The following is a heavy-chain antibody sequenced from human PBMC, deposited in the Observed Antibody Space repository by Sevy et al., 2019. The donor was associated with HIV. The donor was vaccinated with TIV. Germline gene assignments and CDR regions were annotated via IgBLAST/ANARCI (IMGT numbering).Heavy chain of an antibody. V-gene: IGHV3-9*01. D-gene: IGHD6-13*01. CDR1: GFTFDDYA. Sequence: GGSLRLSCAASGFTFDDYAMHWVRQAPGKGLEWVSGISWNSGSIGYADSVKGRFTISRDNAKNSLYLQMNSLRADDTALYYCAKDMAAAGAAFDIWGQGTMVTVSS. CDR2: ISWNSGSI. J-gene: IGHJ3*02. CDR3: AKDMAAAGAAFDI.